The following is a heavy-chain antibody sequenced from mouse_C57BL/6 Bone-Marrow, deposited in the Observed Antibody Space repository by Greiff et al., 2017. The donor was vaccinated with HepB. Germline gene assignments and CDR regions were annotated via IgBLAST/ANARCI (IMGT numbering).Heavy chain of an antibody. CDR3: ARWDDGRSYYAMDY. V-gene: IGHV1-81*01. Sequence: VQLVESGAELARPGASVKLSCKASGYTFTSYGISWVKQRTGQGLEWIGAIYPRSGNTYYNEKFKGKATLTADKSSSTAYMELRSLTSEDSAVYFCARWDDGRSYYAMDYWGQGTSVTVSS. D-gene: IGHD2-3*01. CDR1: GYTFTSYG. J-gene: IGHJ4*01. CDR2: IYPRSGNT.